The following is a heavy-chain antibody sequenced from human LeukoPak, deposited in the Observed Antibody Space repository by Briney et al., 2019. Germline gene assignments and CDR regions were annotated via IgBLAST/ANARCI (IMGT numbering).Heavy chain of an antibody. V-gene: IGHV4-59*01. D-gene: IGHD3-3*01. CDR1: GGSISSYY. CDR2: IYYSGST. J-gene: IGHJ4*02. Sequence: SETLSLTCTVSGGSISSYYWSWIRQPPGKGLEWIGYIYYSGSTNYNPSLKSRVTISVDTSKNQFSLKLSSVTAADTAVYYCASSNRITICGINCWGQGTLVTVSS. CDR3: ASSNRITICGINC.